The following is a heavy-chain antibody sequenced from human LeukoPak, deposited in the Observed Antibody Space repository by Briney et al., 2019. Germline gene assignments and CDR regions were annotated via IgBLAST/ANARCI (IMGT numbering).Heavy chain of an antibody. Sequence: GGSLRLSCAASGFTFSSYSMNWVRQAPGKGLEWVSYISSSSSTIYYADSVKGRFTISRDNSKNTLYLQMNSLRAEDTAVYYCARGFFSGGSCYGFDHWGQGTLVTVSS. CDR1: GFTFSSYS. J-gene: IGHJ4*02. CDR2: ISSSSSTI. CDR3: ARGFFSGGSCYGFDH. D-gene: IGHD2-15*01. V-gene: IGHV3-48*01.